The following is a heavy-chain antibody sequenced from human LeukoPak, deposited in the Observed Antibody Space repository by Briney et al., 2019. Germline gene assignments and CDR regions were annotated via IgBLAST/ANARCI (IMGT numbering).Heavy chain of an antibody. CDR1: GGSISSYY. V-gene: IGHV4-59*08. D-gene: IGHD4-17*01. J-gene: IGHJ3*02. Sequence: NTSETLSLTCTVSGGSISSYYWSWIRQPPGKGLECIGYIYYSGSTNYSPSLKSRVTISADTSKNQFSLKLSAVTAADTAVYFCARRDPDYGDPFDIWGQGTMVTVSS. CDR2: IYYSGST. CDR3: ARRDPDYGDPFDI.